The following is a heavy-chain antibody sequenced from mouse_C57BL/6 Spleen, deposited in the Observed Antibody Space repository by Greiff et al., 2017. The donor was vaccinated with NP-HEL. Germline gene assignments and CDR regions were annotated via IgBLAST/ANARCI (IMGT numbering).Heavy chain of an antibody. Sequence: EVKLMESEGGLVQPGSSMKLSCTASGFTFSDYYMAWVRQVPEKGLEWVANINYDGSSTYYLDSLKSRFIISRDNAKNILYLQMSSLKSEDTATYYCARGPGTAYYFDYWGQGTTLTVSS. CDR2: INYDGSST. V-gene: IGHV5-16*01. CDR1: GFTFSDYY. J-gene: IGHJ2*01. D-gene: IGHD4-1*01. CDR3: ARGPGTAYYFDY.